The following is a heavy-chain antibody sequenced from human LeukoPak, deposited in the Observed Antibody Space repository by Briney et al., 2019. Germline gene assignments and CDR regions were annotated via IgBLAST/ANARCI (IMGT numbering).Heavy chain of an antibody. Sequence: ASVKVSCKASGYTFISYNINWLRQATGQGLEWMGWVNPRSGDAGYLQKFQGRLTITRDSSIDTAYMDLSGLSSEDTAVYYCARFGPGTAFDYWGQGTLVTVSS. D-gene: IGHD6-13*01. CDR1: GYTFISYN. CDR2: VNPRSGDA. V-gene: IGHV1-8*03. CDR3: ARFGPGTAFDY. J-gene: IGHJ4*02.